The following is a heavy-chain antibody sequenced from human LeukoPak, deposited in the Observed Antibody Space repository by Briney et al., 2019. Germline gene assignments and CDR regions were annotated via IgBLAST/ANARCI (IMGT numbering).Heavy chain of an antibody. Sequence: SETLSLTCTVSGGSISSSSYYWGWIRQPPGKGLEWIGSIYYSGSTYYNPSLKSRVTISVDTSKSQFSLKLSSVTAADTAVYYCARDRHDYGGNPGDYWGQGTLVTVSS. V-gene: IGHV4-39*07. CDR3: ARDRHDYGGNPGDY. CDR2: IYYSGST. J-gene: IGHJ4*02. D-gene: IGHD4-23*01. CDR1: GGSISSSSYY.